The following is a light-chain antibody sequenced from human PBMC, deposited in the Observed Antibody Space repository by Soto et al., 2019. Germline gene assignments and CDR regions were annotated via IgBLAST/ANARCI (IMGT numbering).Light chain of an antibody. CDR2: DNN. V-gene: IGLV1-51*01. CDR1: SSNIGNNY. Sequence: QSVLTQPPSVSAAPGQKVTISCSGGSSNIGNNYVSWYQQLPGTAPKLLIYDNNKRPSGIPDRFSGSKSGTSATLAITGLQTGDEADYYCGTWDTSLSVGVFGGGTMLTVL. J-gene: IGLJ3*02. CDR3: GTWDTSLSVGV.